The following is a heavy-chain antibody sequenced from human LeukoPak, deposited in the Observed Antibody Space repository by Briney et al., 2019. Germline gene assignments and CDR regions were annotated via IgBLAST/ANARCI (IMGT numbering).Heavy chain of an antibody. D-gene: IGHD3-16*01. J-gene: IGHJ4*02. Sequence: GGSVRLSCAASGFTFSSNGMHWVRQAPGKGLGWVAFIQNDGNNKKYADSVKGRFTISKDNSKNTLYLQMNRPRAEDTAVYFSARDWDTPSLYLVTGGQGPLVPV. CDR2: IQNDGNNK. V-gene: IGHV3-30*02. CDR3: ARDWDTPSLYLVT. CDR1: GFTFSSNG.